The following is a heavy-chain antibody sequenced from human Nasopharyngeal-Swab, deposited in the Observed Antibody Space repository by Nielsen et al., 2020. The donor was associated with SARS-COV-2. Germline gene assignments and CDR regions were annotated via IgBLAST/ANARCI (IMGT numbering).Heavy chain of an antibody. CDR1: GFTFSSYG. Sequence: GESLKISCAASGFTFSSYGMHWVRQAPGKGLEWVAVIWYDGSNKYYADSVKGRFTISRDNSKNTLYLQMNSLRAEDTAVYYCARSEDYDDSSGYYYVEGYFDYWGQGTLVTVSS. CDR2: IWYDGSNK. V-gene: IGHV3-33*01. J-gene: IGHJ4*02. D-gene: IGHD3-22*01. CDR3: ARSEDYDDSSGYYYVEGYFDY.